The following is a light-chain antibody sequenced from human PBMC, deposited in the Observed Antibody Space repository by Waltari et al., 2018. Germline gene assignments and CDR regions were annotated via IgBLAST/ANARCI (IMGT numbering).Light chain of an antibody. Sequence: DIVMTQSPDTLAVSLGERATIHCKSSQSLLSRSDSKNFLAWDQQKPGHSPKLLIHWASTRDSGVPDLCSGRRSGTDVTLTVSTVQTEDVDVYCCQQYYSSPATCGQGTKVDIK. CDR2: WAS. CDR1: QSLLSRSDSKNF. V-gene: IGKV4-1*01. J-gene: IGKJ1*01. CDR3: QQYYSSPAT.